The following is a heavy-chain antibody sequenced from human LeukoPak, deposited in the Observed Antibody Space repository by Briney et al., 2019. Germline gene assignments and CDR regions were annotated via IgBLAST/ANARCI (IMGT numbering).Heavy chain of an antibody. Sequence: PSETLSLTCTVSGYSISSGYYWGWIRQPPGKGLEWIGSISHSGSTYYNPSLKGRVTISVDTSKNQFSLKLSSVTAADTAVYYCARVDYYDSSGYQGAFDIWGQGTMVTVSS. J-gene: IGHJ3*02. D-gene: IGHD3-22*01. CDR3: ARVDYYDSSGYQGAFDI. CDR2: ISHSGST. V-gene: IGHV4-38-2*02. CDR1: GYSISSGYY.